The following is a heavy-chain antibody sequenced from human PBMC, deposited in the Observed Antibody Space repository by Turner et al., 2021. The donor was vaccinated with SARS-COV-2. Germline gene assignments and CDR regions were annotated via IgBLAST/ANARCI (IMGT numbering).Heavy chain of an antibody. CDR2: IYYSGST. J-gene: IGHJ6*02. CDR3: ATSTVAGTELNYYGMDV. CDR1: GGPISRSSYY. Sequence: QLQLQESGPGLVKPSETLSLTCTVSGGPISRSSYYWGWIRQPPGKGLEWIGSIYYSGSTYYTPSLKSRVTISVDTSKNQFSLKLSSVTAADTAVYYCATSTVAGTELNYYGMDVWGQGTTVTVSS. V-gene: IGHV4-39*01. D-gene: IGHD6-13*01.